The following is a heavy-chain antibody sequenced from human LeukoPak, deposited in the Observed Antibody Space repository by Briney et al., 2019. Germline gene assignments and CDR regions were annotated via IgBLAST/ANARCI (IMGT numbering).Heavy chain of an antibody. CDR2: ISAYNGNT. CDR3: ARDDRRFLEWLFFRGSTFDI. D-gene: IGHD3-3*01. CDR1: GYTFTSYG. Sequence: GASVKVSCKASGYTFTSYGISWVRQAPGQGLEWMGWISAYNGNTNYAQKLRGRVTMTTDTSTSTAYMELRSLRSDDTAVYYCARDDRRFLEWLFFRGSTFDIWGQGTMVTASS. J-gene: IGHJ3*02. V-gene: IGHV1-18*01.